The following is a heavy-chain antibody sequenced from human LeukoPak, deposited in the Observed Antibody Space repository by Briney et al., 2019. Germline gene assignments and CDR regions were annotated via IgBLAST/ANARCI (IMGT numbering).Heavy chain of an antibody. D-gene: IGHD3-10*01. CDR1: GYTFTGFY. CDR2: INPSSGGT. CDR3: ATNILVRDIINWFGP. Sequence: ASVKVSCKASGYTFTGFYIHWVRQAPGQGLEWMGWINPSSGGTNYAQNFQGRGTMTREKSISTAYMELSSLRYDDTAVYYCATNILVRDIINWFGPWGQGTLVTVSS. V-gene: IGHV1-2*02. J-gene: IGHJ5*02.